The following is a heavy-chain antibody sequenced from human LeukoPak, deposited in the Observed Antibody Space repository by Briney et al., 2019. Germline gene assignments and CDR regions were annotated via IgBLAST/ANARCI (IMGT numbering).Heavy chain of an antibody. J-gene: IGHJ4*02. CDR1: GGSFSGYY. D-gene: IGHD3-16*01. CDR2: TSQSGST. Sequence: SETLSLTCALYGGSFSGYYWSWIRHFPGKGLEWIGETSQSGSTMYTASLKNRVTISFDTSKNQFSLNLRSVTAADTAVYYCARDSAVLGGTFFDVWGQGTLVTVSS. CDR3: ARDSAVLGGTFFDV. V-gene: IGHV4-34*01.